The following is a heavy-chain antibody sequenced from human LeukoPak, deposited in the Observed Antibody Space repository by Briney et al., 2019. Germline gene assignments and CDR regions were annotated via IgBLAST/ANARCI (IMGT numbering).Heavy chain of an antibody. V-gene: IGHV4-38-2*02. CDR1: DYSINNPYY. J-gene: IGHJ4*02. D-gene: IGHD2/OR15-2a*01. Sequence: SETLSLTCTVSDYSINNPYYWGWLRHPPGKALEWISAIYHNWITLYNSSLKSRVSISVDTSKNQFSLSMTSRTAADPAVYYCATLAACNTALCGTARWQFVSWGQGILVTVSS. CDR3: ATLAACNTALCGTARWQFVS. CDR2: IYHNWIT.